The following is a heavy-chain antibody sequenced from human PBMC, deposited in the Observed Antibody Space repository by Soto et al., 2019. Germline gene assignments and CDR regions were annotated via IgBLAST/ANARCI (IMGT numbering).Heavy chain of an antibody. CDR3: ARAAYSSSWNWFDP. V-gene: IGHV3-30*04. Sequence: QVQLVESGGGVVQAGRSLRLSCAASGFNFRSYAIHWVRQAPGKGLEWVAVISYDGSLEYYADSVKGRFTISRDNSKNTLYLQMNRLRGEDTAVYNCARAAYSSSWNWFDPWGQGTLVTVSS. D-gene: IGHD6-13*01. J-gene: IGHJ5*02. CDR1: GFNFRSYA. CDR2: ISYDGSLE.